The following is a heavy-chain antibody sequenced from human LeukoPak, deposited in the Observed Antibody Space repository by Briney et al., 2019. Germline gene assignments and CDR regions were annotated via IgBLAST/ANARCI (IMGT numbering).Heavy chain of an antibody. CDR1: GFTFSDYG. V-gene: IGHV3-23*01. J-gene: IGHJ5*01. CDR3: AKEGRTTWYRGWFDS. Sequence: GRPLRLSCAASGFTFSDYGMNWVRQSPGKGLEWVSAISDSDDTTDYADSVKGRFTISRDNSKNTLYLQMNSLRAADTAVYYCAKEGRTTWYRGWFDSWGQGTLVIVSS. CDR2: ISDSDDTT. D-gene: IGHD6-13*01.